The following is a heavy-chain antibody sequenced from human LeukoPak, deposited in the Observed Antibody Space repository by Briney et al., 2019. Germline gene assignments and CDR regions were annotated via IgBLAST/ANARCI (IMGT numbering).Heavy chain of an antibody. CDR3: ARDGRGDYYDSSGRLDY. CDR2: ISYDGSNE. Sequence: GGSLRLPCAASGFTFSSYAMHWVRQAPGKGLEWVAVISYDGSNEYYADSVKGRFTISRDNSKNTLYLQMNSLRAEDTAVYYCARDGRGDYYDSSGRLDYWGQGTLVTVSS. J-gene: IGHJ4*02. D-gene: IGHD3-22*01. CDR1: GFTFSSYA. V-gene: IGHV3-30-3*01.